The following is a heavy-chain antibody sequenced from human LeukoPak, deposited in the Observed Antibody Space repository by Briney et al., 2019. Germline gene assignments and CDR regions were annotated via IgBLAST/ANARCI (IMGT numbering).Heavy chain of an antibody. CDR3: ARVGLVRRYWYFDL. D-gene: IGHD1-26*01. V-gene: IGHV4-4*07. CDR2: IYTSGST. J-gene: IGHJ2*01. CDR1: GGSITSYY. Sequence: PSETLSLTCTVSGGSITSYYWSWIRQPAGKGLEWIGRIYTSGSTNYNPSLKSRVTMSVHTSKNQFSLKLSSVTAADTAVYYCARVGLVRRYWYFDLWGRGTLVTVSS.